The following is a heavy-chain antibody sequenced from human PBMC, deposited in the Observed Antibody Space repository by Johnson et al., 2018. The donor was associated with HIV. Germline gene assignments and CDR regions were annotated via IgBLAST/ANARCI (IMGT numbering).Heavy chain of an antibody. CDR2: ISGDGSSS. D-gene: IGHD6-6*01. V-gene: IGHV3-74*02. CDR1: GFTISTFW. J-gene: IGHJ3*02. Sequence: MQLVESGGGLVQPGGSLRLSCEVSGFTISTFWMHWVRQVPGKGLMWVSRISGDGSSSSYADSVKGRFTISRDNAKNTLYLQLNSLRVEDTAIYYCARAQLLADDAFNNWGQGTMVTVSS. CDR3: ARAQLLADDAFNN.